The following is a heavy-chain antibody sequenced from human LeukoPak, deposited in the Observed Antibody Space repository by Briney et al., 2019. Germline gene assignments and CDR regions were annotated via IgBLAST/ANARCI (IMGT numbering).Heavy chain of an antibody. CDR1: GFTFSSYE. V-gene: IGHV3-48*03. J-gene: IGHJ4*02. CDR2: IGSSGSTI. CDR3: TKLKGSTLTKWYIDY. Sequence: GGSLRLSCAASGFTFSSYEMNWVRQAPGKGLERVSYIGSSGSTIYYADSVKGRFTISRDNAKNSLYLQMDSLRAEDTAVYYCTKLKGSTLTKWYIDYWGQGTLVTVSS. D-gene: IGHD2/OR15-2a*01.